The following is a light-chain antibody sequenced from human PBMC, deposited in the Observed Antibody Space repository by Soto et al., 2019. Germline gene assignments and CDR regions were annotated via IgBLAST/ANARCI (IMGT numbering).Light chain of an antibody. Sequence: TQSPATLSLSPGEGATLSCRASQSVSSFLAWYQRKPGKAPKLLIYDASTLESGVPSTFDGSGFGTELTLTISSLQPDDFATYYCQEYSDSSWTFGQGTKVEIK. V-gene: IGKV1-5*01. CDR3: QEYSDSSWT. J-gene: IGKJ1*01. CDR2: DAS. CDR1: QSVSSF.